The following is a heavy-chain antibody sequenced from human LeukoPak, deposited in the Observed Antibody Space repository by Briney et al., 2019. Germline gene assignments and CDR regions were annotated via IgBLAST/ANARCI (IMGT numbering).Heavy chain of an antibody. CDR1: GFTLNDYY. V-gene: IGHV3-11*01. Sequence: GGSLRLSCAASGFTLNDYYMSWIRQAPGKGLEWLSYVNIGGTNTHYADSVKGRFTISRDNAKKSLYLEMNNLRAEDTAVYYCATDGAGFDTWGQGVLVTVSS. CDR3: ATDGAGFDT. J-gene: IGHJ5*02. CDR2: VNIGGTNT.